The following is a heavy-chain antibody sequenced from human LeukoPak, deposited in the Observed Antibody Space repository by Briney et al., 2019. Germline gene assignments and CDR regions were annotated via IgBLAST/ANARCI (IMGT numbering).Heavy chain of an antibody. CDR3: ARTRSGFYFDN. J-gene: IGHJ4*02. CDR1: GFTVSSNY. V-gene: IGHV3-48*01. Sequence: GGSLRLSCAASGFTVSSNYMSWVRQAPGKGLEWLSYISTTSSSIYYADSVKGRFTISRDNAQNSLYLQMSSLRAEDTAVYYCARTRSGFYFDNWGQGTLDTVSS. D-gene: IGHD3-3*01. CDR2: ISTTSSSI.